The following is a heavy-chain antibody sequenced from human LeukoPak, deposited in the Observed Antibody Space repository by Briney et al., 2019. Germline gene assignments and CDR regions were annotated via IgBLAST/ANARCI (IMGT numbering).Heavy chain of an antibody. CDR3: AVRSDYIGYYYYGMDV. J-gene: IGHJ6*02. Sequence: PGRSLRLSCAASGFTFSSYGMHWVRQAPGKGLEWVAVISYDGSNKYYADSVKGRFTISRDNSKNTLYLQMNSLRAEDTAVYYCAVRSDYIGYYYYGMDVWGQGTTVTVSS. V-gene: IGHV3-30*19. CDR1: GFTFSSYG. D-gene: IGHD4-11*01. CDR2: ISYDGSNK.